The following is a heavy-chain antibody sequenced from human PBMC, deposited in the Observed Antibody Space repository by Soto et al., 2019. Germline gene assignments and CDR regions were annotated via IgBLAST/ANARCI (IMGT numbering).Heavy chain of an antibody. D-gene: IGHD3-22*01. CDR3: ARDQRRNYYDSSGYSL. Sequence: SETLSLTCTVSGGSISSYYWSWIRQPAGKGLEWIGRIYTSGSTNYNPSLKSRVTMSVDTSKNQFSLKLSSVTAADTAVYYCARDQRRNYYDSSGYSLWGQGTLVTVSS. J-gene: IGHJ4*02. CDR1: GGSISSYY. V-gene: IGHV4-4*07. CDR2: IYTSGST.